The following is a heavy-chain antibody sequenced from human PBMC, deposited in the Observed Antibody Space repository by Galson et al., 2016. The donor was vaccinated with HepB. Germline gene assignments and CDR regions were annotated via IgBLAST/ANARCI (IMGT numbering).Heavy chain of an antibody. CDR2: LSGSGGST. Sequence: SLRLSCAASGFTFNNYAMSWVRQAPGKGLEWVSALSGSGGSTYYADSVKGRFSVSRDNSKNTLYLQMNSLRAEDTAVYYCAKGEACSSWLLFDYWGQGTLVTVSS. J-gene: IGHJ4*02. D-gene: IGHD6-13*01. V-gene: IGHV3-23*01. CDR1: GFTFNNYA. CDR3: AKGEACSSWLLFDY.